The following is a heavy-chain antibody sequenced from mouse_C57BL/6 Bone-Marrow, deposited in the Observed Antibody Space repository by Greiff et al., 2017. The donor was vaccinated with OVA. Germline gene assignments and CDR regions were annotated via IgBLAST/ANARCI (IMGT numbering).Heavy chain of an antibody. J-gene: IGHJ3*01. CDR1: GYTFTDYN. CDR3: ARDYYGRAWFAY. Sequence: EVQLVESGPELVKPGASVKMSCKASGYTFTDYNMHWVKQSHGKSLEWIGYINPNNGGTSYNQKFKGKATLTVNKSSSTAYMELRSLTSEDSAVYYCARDYYGRAWFAYWGQGTLVTVSA. CDR2: INPNNGGT. D-gene: IGHD1-1*01. V-gene: IGHV1-22*01.